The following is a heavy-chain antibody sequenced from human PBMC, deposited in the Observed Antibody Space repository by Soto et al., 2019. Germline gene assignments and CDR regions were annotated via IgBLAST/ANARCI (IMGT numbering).Heavy chain of an antibody. V-gene: IGHV4-59*01. Sequence: QVQLQESGPGLVKPSETLSLTCTVSGGSISSYYWSWIRQPPGKGLEWIGYIYYSGSTNYNPPLKSRVIILVDTSKNQFSLKLISVTAADTAVYYCASSIAARPLYYYYYYMDVWGKGTTVTVSS. CDR1: GGSISSYY. CDR3: ASSIAARPLYYYYYYMDV. CDR2: IYYSGST. D-gene: IGHD6-6*01. J-gene: IGHJ6*03.